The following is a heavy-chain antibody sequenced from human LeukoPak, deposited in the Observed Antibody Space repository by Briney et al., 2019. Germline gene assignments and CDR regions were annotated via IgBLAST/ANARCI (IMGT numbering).Heavy chain of an antibody. Sequence: LTGGSLRLSCAASGFTFSSNVMNWVRQAPGKGLEWVSAISAGGATTYYADSVRGRFTISRDNSKNTLYLQMNSLRDEDTAVYYCAKKGSTSCWYYFDYWGQGTLVTVSS. CDR3: AKKGSTSCWYYFDY. J-gene: IGHJ4*02. CDR2: ISAGGATT. V-gene: IGHV3-23*01. CDR1: GFTFSSNV. D-gene: IGHD2-2*01.